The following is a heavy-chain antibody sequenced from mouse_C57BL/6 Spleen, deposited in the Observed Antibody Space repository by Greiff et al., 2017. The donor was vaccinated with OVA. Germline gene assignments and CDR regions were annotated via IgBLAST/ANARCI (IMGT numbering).Heavy chain of an antibody. CDR1: GYTFTSYW. V-gene: IGHV1-64*01. CDR3: ARYLLRRSYWYCDV. J-gene: IGHJ1*03. D-gene: IGHD1-1*01. CDR2: IHPNSGST. Sequence: QVQLQQPGAELVKPGASVKLSCKASGYTFTSYWMHWVKQRPGQGLEWIGMIHPNSGSTNYNEKFKSKATLTVDKSSSTAYMQLSSLTSEDSAVYYCARYLLRRSYWYCDVWGTGTTVTVSS.